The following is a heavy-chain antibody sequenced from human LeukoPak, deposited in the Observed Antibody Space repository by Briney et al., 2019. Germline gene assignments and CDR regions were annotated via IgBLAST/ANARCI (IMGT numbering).Heavy chain of an antibody. Sequence: GGSLRLSCAASGFTFDEYAMHWVRQAPGKGLEWVSSISGGRTYYADSVKGRFTISRDNSKNTLYLQMNSLRAEDTAVYYCAKGGYNYGYVDYWGEGTLVTVSS. CDR3: AKGGYNYGYVDY. V-gene: IGHV3-23*01. CDR1: GFTFDEYA. J-gene: IGHJ4*02. CDR2: ISGGRT. D-gene: IGHD5-18*01.